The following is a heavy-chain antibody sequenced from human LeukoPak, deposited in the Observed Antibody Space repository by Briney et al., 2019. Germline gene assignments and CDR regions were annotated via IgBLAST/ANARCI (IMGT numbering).Heavy chain of an antibody. D-gene: IGHD2-2*01. J-gene: IGHJ6*04. CDR2: IYYSVST. Sequence: SETLSLTCTVSGGSLSSYYWSWIRQPPGKGLEWIGYIYYSVSTNYNPSLKSRVTISVDTSKNQFSLKLSSVTAADTAVYYCARERYQLLSGMDVWGKGTTVTVSS. V-gene: IGHV4-59*01. CDR3: ARERYQLLSGMDV. CDR1: GGSLSSYY.